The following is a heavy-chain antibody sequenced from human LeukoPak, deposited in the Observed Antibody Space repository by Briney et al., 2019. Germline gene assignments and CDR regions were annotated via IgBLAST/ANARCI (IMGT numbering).Heavy chain of an antibody. CDR2: IYYSGST. J-gene: IGHJ5*02. CDR3: ARRSSSWYPLSWFDP. CDR1: GGSISSYY. V-gene: IGHV4-59*12. D-gene: IGHD6-13*01. Sequence: SETLSLTCTVSGGSISSYYWSWIRQPPGKGLEWIGYIYYSGSTNYNPSLKSRVTISVDTSKNQFSLKLSSVTAADTAVYYCARRSSSWYPLSWFDPWGQGTLVTVSS.